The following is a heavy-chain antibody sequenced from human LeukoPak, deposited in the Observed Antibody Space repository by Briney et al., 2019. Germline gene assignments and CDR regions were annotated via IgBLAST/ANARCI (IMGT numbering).Heavy chain of an antibody. D-gene: IGHD6-19*01. CDR1: GYTFTSYY. V-gene: IGHV1-46*01. J-gene: IGHJ4*02. CDR2: INPSGGST. Sequence: ASVTVSCKASGYTFTSYYMHWVRQAPGQGLEWMGIINPSGGSTSYAQKFQGRVTMTRDTSTSTVYMELSSLRSEDTAVYYCARGMIAVAGKLYYFDYWGQGTLVTVSS. CDR3: ARGMIAVAGKLYYFDY.